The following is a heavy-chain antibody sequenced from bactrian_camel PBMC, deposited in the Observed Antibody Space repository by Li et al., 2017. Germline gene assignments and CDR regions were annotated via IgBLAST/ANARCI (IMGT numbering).Heavy chain of an antibody. CDR2: IAIDGST. Sequence: QLVESGGGSVQAGGSLRLSCVASGMTYNSACMGWFRQAPGKEREEVATIAIDGSTTYADSVKGRFTISSDNAKNTLYLQMNSLKPEDSAMYYCSASLRCASCSRGLCRECQLASIGQGTQVTVS. J-gene: IGHJ4*01. D-gene: IGHD1*01. V-gene: IGHV3S53*01. CDR1: GMTYNSAC.